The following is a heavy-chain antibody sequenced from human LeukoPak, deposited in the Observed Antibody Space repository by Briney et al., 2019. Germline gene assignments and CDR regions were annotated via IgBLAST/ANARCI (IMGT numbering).Heavy chain of an antibody. CDR3: AREATGRAFDP. Sequence: ASVKVSCKASGYTFTGYYMHWVRQAPGQGLEWMGRINPNSGGTNYAQKFQGRVTMTRDTSIGTAYMELSRLRSDDTAVYYCAREATGRAFDPWGQGTLVTVSS. V-gene: IGHV1-2*06. D-gene: IGHD1-1*01. J-gene: IGHJ5*02. CDR1: GYTFTGYY. CDR2: INPNSGGT.